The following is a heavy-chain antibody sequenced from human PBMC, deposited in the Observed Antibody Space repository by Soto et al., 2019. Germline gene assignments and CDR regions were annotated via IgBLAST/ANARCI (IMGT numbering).Heavy chain of an antibody. D-gene: IGHD3-3*01. CDR2: IDWDDDK. CDR3: ARISTYYDFWSGYPPAARDYYGMDV. J-gene: IGHJ6*02. CDR1: GFSLSTSGMC. V-gene: IGHV2-70*01. Sequence: VSGPTLVNPTQTLTLTCTFSGFSLSTSGMCVSWIRQPPGKALEWLALIDWDDDKYYSTSLKTRLTISKDTSKNQVVLTMTNMEPVDTATYYCARISTYYDFWSGYPPAARDYYGMDVWGQGTTVTVSS.